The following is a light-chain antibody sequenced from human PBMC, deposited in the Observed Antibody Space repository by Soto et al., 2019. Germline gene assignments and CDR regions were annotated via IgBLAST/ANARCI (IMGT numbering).Light chain of an antibody. CDR2: GNS. CDR3: AAWDGSLNGVV. J-gene: IGLJ3*02. Sequence: QSVLTQPPSVSGAPGQRVTLSCTGTSSNIGAGFDVHWYQQLPGTAPKLLIYGNSNRPSGVPDRFSGSKSGTSASLAISGLQSEDESDYYCAAWDGSLNGVVFGGGTKLTVL. V-gene: IGLV1-40*01. CDR1: SSNIGAGFD.